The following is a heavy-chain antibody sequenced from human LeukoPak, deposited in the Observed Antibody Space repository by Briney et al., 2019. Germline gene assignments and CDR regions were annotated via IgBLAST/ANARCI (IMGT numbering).Heavy chain of an antibody. CDR3: ARERVWFGELLGRWFDP. D-gene: IGHD3-10*01. J-gene: IGHJ5*02. CDR1: GYTFTSYG. Sequence: ASVKVSCKASGYTFTSYGISWVRQAPGQGLEWMGWIGAYNGNTNYAQKLQGRVTMTTDTSTSTAYMELRSLRSDDTAVYYCARERVWFGELLGRWFDPWGQGTLVTVSS. V-gene: IGHV1-18*01. CDR2: IGAYNGNT.